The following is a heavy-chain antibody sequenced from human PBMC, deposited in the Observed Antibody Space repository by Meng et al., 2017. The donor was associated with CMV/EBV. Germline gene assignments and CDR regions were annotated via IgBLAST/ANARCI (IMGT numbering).Heavy chain of an antibody. CDR3: AKDRGYGGYYGMDV. V-gene: IGHV3-9*01. J-gene: IGHJ6*02. D-gene: IGHD3-16*01. Sequence: SPKISCAASGFTFDDYAMHWVRQAPGKGLEWVSGISWNSGSIGYADSVKGRFTISRDNAKNSLYLQMHSLRAEDTALYYCAKDRGYGGYYGMDVWGQGTTVTVSS. CDR1: GFTFDDYA. CDR2: ISWNSGSI.